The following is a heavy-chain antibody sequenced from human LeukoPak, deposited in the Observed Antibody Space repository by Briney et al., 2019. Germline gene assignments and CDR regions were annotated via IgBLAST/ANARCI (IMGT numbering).Heavy chain of an antibody. J-gene: IGHJ4*02. CDR3: ARRAISGSYYADY. Sequence: KFGESLKISCKGSGYSFTDYWIGWVRQMPAKGLEWMAIIYPGDSDTRYSRSFEGQVTISADKSISTAYLQWSSLKASDTAMYYCARRAISGSYYADYWGQGTLVTVSS. V-gene: IGHV5-51*01. CDR2: IYPGDSDT. D-gene: IGHD1-26*01. CDR1: GYSFTDYW.